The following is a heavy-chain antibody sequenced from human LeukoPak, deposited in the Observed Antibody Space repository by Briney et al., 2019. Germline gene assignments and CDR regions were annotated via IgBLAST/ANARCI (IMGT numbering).Heavy chain of an antibody. V-gene: IGHV3-7*01. CDR2: IKQDGSEK. CDR3: ARHLNYYDSSGPFDP. D-gene: IGHD3-22*01. CDR1: GFTFSSYW. J-gene: IGHJ5*02. Sequence: GGSLRLSCAASGFTFSSYWMSWVRQAPGKGLEWVANIKQDGSEKYYVDSVKGRFTISRDNAKNSLCLQMNSLRAEDTAVYYCARHLNYYDSSGPFDPWGQGTLVTVSS.